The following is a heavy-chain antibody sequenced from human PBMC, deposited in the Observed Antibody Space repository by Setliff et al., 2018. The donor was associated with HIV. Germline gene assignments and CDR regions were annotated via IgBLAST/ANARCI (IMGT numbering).Heavy chain of an antibody. D-gene: IGHD2-2*01. V-gene: IGHV4-34*01. CDR1: GGSLSGYY. CDR3: ARGRSCSSSSCYLVYYYYYGMDV. Sequence: PSETLSLTCAVYGGSLSGYYWSWIRQPPGKGREWIGEIIHTGSTNYNPSLKSRVTISVDTSKNQFSLGLSSVTAADTAVYYCARGRSCSSSSCYLVYYYYYGMDVWGHGSTVTVSS. J-gene: IGHJ6*02. CDR2: IIHTGST.